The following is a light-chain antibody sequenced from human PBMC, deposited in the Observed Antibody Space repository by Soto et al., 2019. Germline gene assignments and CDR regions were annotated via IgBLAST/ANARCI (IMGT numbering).Light chain of an antibody. CDR3: ASYGGRDDMI. Sequence: QSALTQPRSVSGSPGQSVTISCTGTNSDVGGYNYVSWYQQYPGKAPKLMISGVSERPSGVPYRFSGSKSGNTASLTVSGLQAEDEADYYCASYGGRDDMIFGGGTKLTVL. CDR2: GVS. V-gene: IGLV2-11*01. J-gene: IGLJ2*01. CDR1: NSDVGGYNY.